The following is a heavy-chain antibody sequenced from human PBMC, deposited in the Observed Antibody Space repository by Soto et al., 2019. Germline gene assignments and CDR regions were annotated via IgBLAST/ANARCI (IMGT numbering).Heavy chain of an antibody. CDR3: AREGNLLRYFDWLLAEDYYYGMDV. Sequence: ASVKVSCKASGYTFTGYYMHWVRQAPGQGLEWMGWINPNSGGTNYAQKFQGWVTVTRDTSISTAYMELSRLRSDDTAVYYCAREGNLLRYFDWLLAEDYYYGMDVWGQGTTVTVSS. CDR1: GYTFTGYY. V-gene: IGHV1-2*04. CDR2: INPNSGGT. J-gene: IGHJ6*02. D-gene: IGHD3-9*01.